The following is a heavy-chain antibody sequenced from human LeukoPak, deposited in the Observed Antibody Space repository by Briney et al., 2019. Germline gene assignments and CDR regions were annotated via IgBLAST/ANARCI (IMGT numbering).Heavy chain of an antibody. CDR1: GFSFSLFG. D-gene: IGHD3-3*01. CDR3: AKDRSESWSGYYDAFDV. Sequence: PGGSLRLSCAASGFSFSLFGMDWVRQAPGKGLEWVAFIRYDGSSKHYADSVKGRFTISRDNSKNTLFLQMNSLRAEDTALYYCAKDRSESWSGYYDAFDVWGQGTTVTVSS. V-gene: IGHV3-30*02. J-gene: IGHJ3*01. CDR2: IRYDGSSK.